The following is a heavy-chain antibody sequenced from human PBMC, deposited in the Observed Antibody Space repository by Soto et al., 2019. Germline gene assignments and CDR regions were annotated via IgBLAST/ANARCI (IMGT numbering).Heavy chain of an antibody. Sequence: SETLSLTCAVSGGSISSGGYSWSWIRQPPGKGLEWIGYIYHSGSTYYNPSLKSRVTISVDRSKNQFSLKLSSVTAADTAVYYCARGRGDILTGYPSPLYYFDYWGQGTLVTVSS. CDR1: GGSISSGGYS. D-gene: IGHD3-9*01. CDR2: IYHSGST. J-gene: IGHJ4*02. V-gene: IGHV4-30-2*01. CDR3: ARGRGDILTGYPSPLYYFDY.